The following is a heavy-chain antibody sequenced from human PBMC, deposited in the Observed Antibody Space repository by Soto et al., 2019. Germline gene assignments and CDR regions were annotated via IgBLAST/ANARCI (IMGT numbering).Heavy chain of an antibody. CDR2: ISYSGST. D-gene: IGHD3-22*01. CDR3: VKARNYYDSSGYYYILGYWYFDL. Sequence: SETLSLTCTISGDSINNYFWNWIRQTPGKGLEWIGYISYSGSTSYNPSLQSRVTISSDTSKNHFSLKLSSVTAADTAVYYCVKARNYYDSSGYYYILGYWYFDLWGRGTLVTVSS. J-gene: IGHJ2*01. V-gene: IGHV4-59*01. CDR1: GDSINNYF.